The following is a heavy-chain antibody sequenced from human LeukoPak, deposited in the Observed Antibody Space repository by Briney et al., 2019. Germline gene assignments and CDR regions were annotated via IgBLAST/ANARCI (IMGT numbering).Heavy chain of an antibody. J-gene: IGHJ4*02. CDR1: GFTFSSYG. CDR3: ANLPYGDYVNY. V-gene: IGHV3-23*01. CDR2: ISGSGGST. D-gene: IGHD4-17*01. Sequence: GGSLRLSCAASGFTFSSYGMSWVRQAPGKGLEWVSAISGSGGSTYYADSVKGRFTISRDNSKNTLYLQMNSLRAEDTAVYYCANLPYGDYVNYWGQGTLVTVSS.